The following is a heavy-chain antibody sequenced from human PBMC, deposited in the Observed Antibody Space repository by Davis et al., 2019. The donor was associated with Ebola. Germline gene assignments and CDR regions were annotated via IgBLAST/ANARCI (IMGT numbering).Heavy chain of an antibody. V-gene: IGHV3-49*04. J-gene: IGHJ4*02. CDR3: TRATTMIVVVPGAY. Sequence: GESLKISCTGSGFTFGDYAMSWVRQAPGKGLEWVGFIRSKAYGGTTEYAASVKGRFTISRDDSKSIAYLQMNSLKTEDTAVYYCTRATTMIVVVPGAYWGQGTLVTVSS. CDR2: IRSKAYGGTT. D-gene: IGHD3-22*01. CDR1: GFTFGDYA.